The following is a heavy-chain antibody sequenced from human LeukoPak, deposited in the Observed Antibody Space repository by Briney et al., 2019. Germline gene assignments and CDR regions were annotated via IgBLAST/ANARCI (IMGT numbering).Heavy chain of an antibody. CDR2: IYYSGST. CDR1: GGSISSSSYY. J-gene: IGHJ4*02. D-gene: IGHD3-10*01. V-gene: IGHV4-39*07. CDR3: ASTLLWFGDTQGVDY. Sequence: SETLSLTCTVSGGSISSSSYYWGWIRQPPGKGLGWIGSIYYSGSTYYNPSLKSRVTISVDTSKNQFSLKLSSVTAADTAVYYCASTLLWFGDTQGVDYWGQGTLVTVSS.